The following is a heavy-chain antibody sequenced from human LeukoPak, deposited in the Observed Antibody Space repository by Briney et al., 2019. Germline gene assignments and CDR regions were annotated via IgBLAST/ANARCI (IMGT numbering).Heavy chain of an antibody. J-gene: IGHJ6*02. CDR3: ARLERIAAAGTYYYGMDV. CDR2: NIPILGIA. V-gene: IGHV1-69*04. D-gene: IGHD6-13*01. CDR1: VGTFSSYA. Sequence: SVKVSCRSSVGTFSSYAISWVRQAPGQGRECMGSNIPILGIANYAQKFQGRVTITADKSTSTAYMELSSLRSEDTAVYYCARLERIAAAGTYYYGMDVWGQGTTVTVSS.